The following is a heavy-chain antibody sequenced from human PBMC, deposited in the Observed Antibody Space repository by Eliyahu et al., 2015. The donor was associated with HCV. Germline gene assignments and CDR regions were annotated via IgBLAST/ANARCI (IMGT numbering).Heavy chain of an antibody. CDR2: IKADGSEK. CDR1: GFXFSNYW. V-gene: IGHV3-7*01. D-gene: IGHD1-7*01. CDR3: ARARWNWDCDFDY. Sequence: EVELVESGGGLVQPGGSLRLSCAAXGFXFSNYWXGWVRQAPGKGLEWVANIKADGSEKNYVASLKGRVTISRDNAENSLFLQMNSLRAEDTALYYCARARWNWDCDFDYWGQGTLVTVSS. J-gene: IGHJ4*02.